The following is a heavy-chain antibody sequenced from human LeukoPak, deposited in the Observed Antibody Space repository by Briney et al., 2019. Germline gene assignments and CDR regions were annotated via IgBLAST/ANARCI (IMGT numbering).Heavy chain of an antibody. J-gene: IGHJ4*02. CDR2: IYYSGST. V-gene: IGHV4-4*02. CDR1: GGSISSNNW. Sequence: PSGTLSLTCAVSGGSISSNNWWGWVRQPPGKGLEWIGYIYYSGSTNYNPSLKSRVTISVDTSKNQFSLKLSSVTAADTAVYYCARVIGYSGYDAFDYWGQGTLVTVSS. CDR3: ARVIGYSGYDAFDY. D-gene: IGHD5-12*01.